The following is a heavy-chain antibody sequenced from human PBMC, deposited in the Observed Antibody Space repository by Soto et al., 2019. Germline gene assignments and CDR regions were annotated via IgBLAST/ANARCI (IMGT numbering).Heavy chain of an antibody. Sequence: PGGSLRLSCAASGFTFDDYAMHWVHQAPGKGLEWVSLISWDGGSTYYADSVKGRFTISRDNSKNSLYLQMNSLRAEDTALYYCAKAYCSSTSCDRYYYYGMDVWGQGTTVTVSS. CDR1: GFTFDDYA. CDR3: AKAYCSSTSCDRYYYYGMDV. V-gene: IGHV3-43D*04. D-gene: IGHD2-2*01. J-gene: IGHJ6*02. CDR2: ISWDGGST.